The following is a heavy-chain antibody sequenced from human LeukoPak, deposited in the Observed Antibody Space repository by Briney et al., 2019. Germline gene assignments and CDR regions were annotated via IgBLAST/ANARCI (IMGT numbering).Heavy chain of an antibody. CDR2: IGGSGATT. J-gene: IGHJ4*02. CDR1: GLTFRSYA. V-gene: IGHV3-23*01. D-gene: IGHD3-10*01. Sequence: PGGSLGLSCAVSGLTFRSYAMSWVRQAPGKGLEWVSAIGGSGATTHYADSVKGRFTISRDNSKSTVYLQMNSLRAEDTAVYYCSKDRGGTLGDYFDFWGQGTLVTVSS. CDR3: SKDRGGTLGDYFDF.